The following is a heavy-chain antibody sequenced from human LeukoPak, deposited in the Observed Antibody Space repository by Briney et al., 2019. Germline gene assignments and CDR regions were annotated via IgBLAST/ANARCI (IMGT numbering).Heavy chain of an antibody. CDR3: ARGLWGDFWSGDYYYYMDV. Sequence: ASVKVSFKASGYTFTIYGISWVRQAPGQGVEWMGWMNPNRGDTGYSQKFQGRGTITRNRAISKAYMELSSLRSEDTAVYYCARGLWGDFWSGDYYYYMDVWGKGTTVTVSS. CDR2: MNPNRGDT. J-gene: IGHJ6*03. CDR1: GYTFTIYG. V-gene: IGHV1-8*03. D-gene: IGHD3-3*01.